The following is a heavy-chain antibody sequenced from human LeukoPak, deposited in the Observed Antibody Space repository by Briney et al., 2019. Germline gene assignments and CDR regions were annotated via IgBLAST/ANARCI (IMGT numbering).Heavy chain of an antibody. V-gene: IGHV4-4*07. Sequence: SETLSLTCTVSGGSISSYYWSWIRQPAGKGLEWIGRIYTSGSTNYNPSLKSRVTMSVDTSKNQFSLKLSSVTAADTAVYYCAREGPVKVRYYYGMDVWGQGTTVTASS. D-gene: IGHD3-16*02. CDR3: AREGPVKVRYYYGMDV. CDR1: GGSISSYY. J-gene: IGHJ6*02. CDR2: IYTSGST.